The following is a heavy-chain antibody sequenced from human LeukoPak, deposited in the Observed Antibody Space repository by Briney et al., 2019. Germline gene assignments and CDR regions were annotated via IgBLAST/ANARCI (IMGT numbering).Heavy chain of an antibody. CDR1: GFSFSNYG. V-gene: IGHV3-30*18. CDR3: AKGPVKDTSDWYVDT. Sequence: GGSLRLSCGASGFSFSNYGMHWVRQAPGKGLEGVAIISYDGSRKYYADSVKGRFTISRDNFENTLSLQMNSLRREDTALYYCAKGPVKDTSDWYVDTWGQGILVTVSS. D-gene: IGHD6-19*01. J-gene: IGHJ5*02. CDR2: ISYDGSRK.